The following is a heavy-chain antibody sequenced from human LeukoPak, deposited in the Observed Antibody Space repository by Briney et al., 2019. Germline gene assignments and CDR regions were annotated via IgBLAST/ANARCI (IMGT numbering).Heavy chain of an antibody. CDR3: ARVVVPAAYNWFDP. J-gene: IGHJ5*02. Sequence: SQTLSLTCTVSGGSLSIGSYYWSWIRQPAGKGLEWIGRIYTSGSTNYNPSLKSRDTISVDTSKNQFTLKLSSVTAADTAVYYCARVVVPAAYNWFDPWGQGTLVTVSS. D-gene: IGHD2-2*01. CDR2: IYTSGST. CDR1: GGSLSIGSYY. V-gene: IGHV4-61*02.